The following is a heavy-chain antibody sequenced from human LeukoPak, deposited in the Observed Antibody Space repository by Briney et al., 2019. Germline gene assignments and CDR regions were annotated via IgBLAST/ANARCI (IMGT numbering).Heavy chain of an antibody. CDR2: IAYSGST. V-gene: IGHV4-39*01. CDR3: ATFLSRRGGNSIFGHLDY. D-gene: IGHD4-23*01. Sequence: PSETLSLTCTVSGGSISTSNYYWGWIRQPPGKGLEWIGSIAYSGSTYYNPSLNSRVTISVDASKNQFSLKLSSVTAADTAMYYCATFLSRRGGNSIFGHLDYWGQGTLVTVSS. J-gene: IGHJ4*02. CDR1: GGSISTSNYY.